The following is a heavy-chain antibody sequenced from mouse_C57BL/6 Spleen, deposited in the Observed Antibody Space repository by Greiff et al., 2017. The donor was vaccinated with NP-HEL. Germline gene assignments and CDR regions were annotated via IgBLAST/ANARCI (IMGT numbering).Heavy chain of an antibody. J-gene: IGHJ1*03. V-gene: IGHV1-26*01. D-gene: IGHD1-1*01. CDR3: AAASSHWYFDV. CDR2: INPNNGGT. CDR1: GYTFTDYY. Sequence: VQLKQSGPELVKPGASVKISCKASGYTFTDYYMNWVKQSHGKSLEWIGDINPNNGGTSYNQKFKGKATLTVDKSSSTAYLELRSLTSEDSAVYYCAAASSHWYFDVWGTGTTVTVSS.